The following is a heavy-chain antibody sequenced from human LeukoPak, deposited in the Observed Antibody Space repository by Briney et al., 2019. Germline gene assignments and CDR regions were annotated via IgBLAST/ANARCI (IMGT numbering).Heavy chain of an antibody. CDR3: AKRGTRGVATTSKYYDY. V-gene: IGHV3-23*01. CDR1: GVTFSSYA. J-gene: IGHJ4*02. CDR2: LSVSGGST. D-gene: IGHD5-24*01. Sequence: GGSLRLSCAASGVTFSSYAMSCVRRAPGKGLEWGSALSVSGGSTYYADSVKGRFTISRDNSKNALYVQMTSLRAEDTAVYYCAKRGTRGVATTSKYYDYWGQGTLVTVSS.